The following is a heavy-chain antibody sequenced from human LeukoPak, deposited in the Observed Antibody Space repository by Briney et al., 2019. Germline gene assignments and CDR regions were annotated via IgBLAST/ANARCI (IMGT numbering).Heavy chain of an antibody. Sequence: GGSLRLSCAVSGLTFSDAWMSWVRQAPGKGLEWVSYISSTSSTIYYADSVKGRFTISRDNAKNSLYLQMNSLRDEDTALYYCARSGNYDCWGQGTLVTVSS. CDR1: GLTFSDAW. V-gene: IGHV3-48*02. J-gene: IGHJ4*02. D-gene: IGHD1-1*01. CDR3: ARSGNYDC. CDR2: ISSTSSTI.